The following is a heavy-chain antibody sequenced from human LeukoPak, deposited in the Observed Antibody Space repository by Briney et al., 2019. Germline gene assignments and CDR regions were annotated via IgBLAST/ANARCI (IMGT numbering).Heavy chain of an antibody. J-gene: IGHJ4*02. V-gene: IGHV3-30*04. D-gene: IGHD1-26*01. Sequence: PGGSLRLSCAASGFTFSSYAMHWVRQAPGKGLEWVAVISYDGSNKYYADSVKGRFTISRDNSKNTLYLRMNSLRAEDTAVYYCARGSGSYSEKKFDYWGQGTLVTVSS. CDR1: GFTFSSYA. CDR3: ARGSGSYSEKKFDY. CDR2: ISYDGSNK.